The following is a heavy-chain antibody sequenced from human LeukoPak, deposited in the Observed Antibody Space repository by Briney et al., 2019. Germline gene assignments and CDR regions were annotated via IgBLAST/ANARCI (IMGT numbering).Heavy chain of an antibody. CDR2: ISWNSGSI. CDR3: AKSGLLWFGELLSSSYYFDY. CDR1: GFTFDDYA. Sequence: PGGSLRLSCAASGFTFDDYAMHWVRQAPGKGLEWVSGISWNSGSIGYADPVKGRFTISRDNAKNSLYLQMNSLRAEDTALYYCAKSGLLWFGELLSSSYYFDYWGQGTLVTVSS. D-gene: IGHD3-10*01. J-gene: IGHJ4*02. V-gene: IGHV3-9*01.